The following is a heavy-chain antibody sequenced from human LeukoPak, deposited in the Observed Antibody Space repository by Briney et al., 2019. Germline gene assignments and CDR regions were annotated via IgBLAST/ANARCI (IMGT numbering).Heavy chain of an antibody. CDR2: ISGRGDTT. V-gene: IGHV3-23*01. CDR3: AKAIAGATLHAFDI. Sequence: PGGSLRLSCAASAFTFSNYAMSWVRQAPGKGLEWVSTISGRGDTTYYADSVKGRFTISRDNSKNTLYLQMNSLRAEDTALYYCAKAIAGATLHAFDIWGQGTMVTVSS. CDR1: AFTFSNYA. J-gene: IGHJ3*02. D-gene: IGHD1-26*01.